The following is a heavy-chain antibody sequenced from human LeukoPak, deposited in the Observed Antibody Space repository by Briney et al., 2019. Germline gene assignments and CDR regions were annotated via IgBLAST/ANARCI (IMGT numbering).Heavy chain of an antibody. Sequence: GGSLRLSCTASGFIFSSYWVTWVRQAPGKGLEWVANIKQDGNEKYYVDSVKGRFTISRDNAQNSLYLQMNSLRADDTAVYYCARKLGYCTGASCYVDYWGQGTLVTVSS. CDR1: GFIFSSYW. J-gene: IGHJ4*02. CDR3: ARKLGYCTGASCYVDY. CDR2: IKQDGNEK. D-gene: IGHD2-2*01. V-gene: IGHV3-7*03.